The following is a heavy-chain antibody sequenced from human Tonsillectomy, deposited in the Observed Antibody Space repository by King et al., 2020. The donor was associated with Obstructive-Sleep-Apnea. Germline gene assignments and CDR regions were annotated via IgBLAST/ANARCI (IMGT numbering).Heavy chain of an antibody. CDR1: GGSISSYY. CDR2: IYYSGST. CDR3: ARGLRFLEWFNAFDI. Sequence: VQLQESGPGLVKPSETLSLPCTVSGGSISSYYWSWIRQPPGKGLEGIGDIYYSGSTNYNPSLKSRVTISVDTSKNQFCLKMSSVTAADTAVYYCARGLRFLEWFNAFDIWGQGTMVTVSS. J-gene: IGHJ3*02. D-gene: IGHD3-3*01. V-gene: IGHV4-59*01.